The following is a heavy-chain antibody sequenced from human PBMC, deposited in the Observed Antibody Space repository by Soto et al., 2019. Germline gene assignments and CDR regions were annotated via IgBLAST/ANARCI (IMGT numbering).Heavy chain of an antibody. CDR1: GGSINEYY. Sequence: QVQLQESGPGLVKPSETLSLTCTVSGGSINEYYWGWIRQPAGKGLEWIGRIYTSGSTDYNPSLKSPGTISIDTYKNQFYLKVTSMTAADTAVYYCARERREKIHDGYDLDCWGQGTLVTVSS. CDR3: ARERREKIHDGYDLDC. J-gene: IGHJ4*02. V-gene: IGHV4-4*07. CDR2: IYTSGST. D-gene: IGHD5-12*01.